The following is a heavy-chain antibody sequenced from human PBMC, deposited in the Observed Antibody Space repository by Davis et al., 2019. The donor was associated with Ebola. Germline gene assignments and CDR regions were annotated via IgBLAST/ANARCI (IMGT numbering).Heavy chain of an antibody. CDR1: GGSISSSNC. CDR2: IYHSGST. J-gene: IGHJ4*02. CDR3: ARDRYDCSGGSCYWEFDY. V-gene: IGHV4-4*02. D-gene: IGHD2-15*01. Sequence: MPGGSLRLSCAVSGGSISSSNCWSWVRQPPGKGLEWIGEIYHSGSTNYNPSLKSRVTISVDTSKNQFSLKLSSVTAADTAVYYCARDRYDCSGGSCYWEFDYWGQGTLVTVSS.